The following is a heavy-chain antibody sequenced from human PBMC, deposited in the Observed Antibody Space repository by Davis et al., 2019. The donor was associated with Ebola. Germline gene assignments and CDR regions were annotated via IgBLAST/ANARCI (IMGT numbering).Heavy chain of an antibody. D-gene: IGHD1-20*01. CDR2: LGTSADT. V-gene: IGHV3-23*01. CDR1: GFTFSTYG. J-gene: IGHJ3*02. CDR3: AKDTSNNWFDI. Sequence: GESLKISCAASGFTFSTYGMHWVRQAPGKGLEWVSTLGTSADTYYADSVKGRFTISRDNSKNTLYLQMNGLRVEDTAIYYCAKDTSNNWFDIWGQGTNVTVSS.